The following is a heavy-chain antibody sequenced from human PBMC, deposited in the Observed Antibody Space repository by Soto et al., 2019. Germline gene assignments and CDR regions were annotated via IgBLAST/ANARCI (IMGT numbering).Heavy chain of an antibody. CDR3: ARSRYYYDSSGYYYDHASHI. CDR1: GYSFTSYW. V-gene: IGHV5-51*01. Sequence: GESLKISCKGSGYSFTSYWIGWVRQMPGKGLEWMGIIYPGDSDTRYSPSFQGQVTISADKSISTAYLQWSSLKASDTALYYCARSRYYYDSSGYYYDHASHIPDQGTMVTVSS. CDR2: IYPGDSDT. D-gene: IGHD3-22*01. J-gene: IGHJ3*02.